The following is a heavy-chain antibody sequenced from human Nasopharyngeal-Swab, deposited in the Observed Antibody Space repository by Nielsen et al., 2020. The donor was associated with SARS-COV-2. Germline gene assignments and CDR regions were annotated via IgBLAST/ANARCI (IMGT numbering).Heavy chain of an antibody. D-gene: IGHD3-10*01. J-gene: IGHJ3*02. CDR2: IYSGGST. V-gene: IGHV3-53*01. CDR3: ARGNYYGSGSYYTPDAFDI. Sequence: WIRQPPGKGLEWVSVIYSGGSTYYADSVKGRFTISRDNSKNTLYLQMNSLRAEDTAVYYCARGNYYGSGSYYTPDAFDIWGQGTMVTVSS.